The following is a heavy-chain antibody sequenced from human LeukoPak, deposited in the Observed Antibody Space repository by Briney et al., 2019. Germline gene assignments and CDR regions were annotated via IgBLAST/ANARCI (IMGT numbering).Heavy chain of an antibody. CDR2: ITPETGAT. CDR1: GGTFSSYA. J-gene: IGHJ6*02. CDR3: AREDRESGGMDV. V-gene: IGHV1-2*02. Sequence: ASVKVSCKASGGTFSSYAISWVRQAPGQGLEWMGWITPETGATHYAEKFQGRVTLTRDTSITTAHMELTRLTSDDTAVYYCAREDRESGGMDVWGQGTAVSVSS.